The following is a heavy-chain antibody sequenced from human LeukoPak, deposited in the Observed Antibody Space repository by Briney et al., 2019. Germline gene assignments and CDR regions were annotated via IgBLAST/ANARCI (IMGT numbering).Heavy chain of an antibody. J-gene: IGHJ6*02. CDR2: IYSGGST. CDR3: ARGRSGSYSGYYYGMDV. Sequence: GGSLRLSCAASGFTFSSYWMSWVRQAPGKGLEWVSVIYSGGSTYYADSVKGRFTISRDNSKNTLYLQMNSLRAEDTAVYYCARGRSGSYSGYYYGMDVWGQGTTVTVSS. D-gene: IGHD1-26*01. V-gene: IGHV3-53*01. CDR1: GFTFSSYW.